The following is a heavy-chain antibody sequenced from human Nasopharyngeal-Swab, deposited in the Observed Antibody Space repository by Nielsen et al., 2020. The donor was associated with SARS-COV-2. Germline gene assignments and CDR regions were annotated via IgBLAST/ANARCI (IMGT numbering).Heavy chain of an antibody. V-gene: IGHV5-51*01. D-gene: IGHD6-19*01. CDR3: ARAVAGTYYYYGMDV. J-gene: IGHJ6*02. CDR2: IYPGDSDT. Sequence: VRQAPGKGLEWMGIIYPGDSDTRYSPSFQGQVTISADKSISTAYLQWRSLKASDTAMYYCARAVAGTYYYYGMDVWGQGTTVTVSS.